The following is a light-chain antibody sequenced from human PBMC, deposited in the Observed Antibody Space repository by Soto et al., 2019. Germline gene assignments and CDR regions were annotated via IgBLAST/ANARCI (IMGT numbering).Light chain of an antibody. V-gene: IGKV3-15*01. CDR3: QKYNNWPLLT. Sequence: EIVFTQSPAPLTMSPGEKTTLSCRARQSISSSIAWYQQRPGQAPRLLIYGASTRATGIPARFSGSGSGTDFTLTIRSLKSEDFAVYYCQKYNNWPLLTVGGGKKGDIK. J-gene: IGKJ4*01. CDR1: QSISSS. CDR2: GAS.